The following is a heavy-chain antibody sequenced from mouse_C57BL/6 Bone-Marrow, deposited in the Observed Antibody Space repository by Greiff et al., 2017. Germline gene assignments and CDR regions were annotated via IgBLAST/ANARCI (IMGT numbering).Heavy chain of an antibody. Sequence: EVHLVESGGGLVKPGGSLKLSCAAPGFTFSDYGMHWVRQAPEKGLEWVAYISSGSSTIYYADTVKGRFTISRDNARHTLSLQMTSLRSEDTAMYYCARVRHPAYAMDYWGQGPSVTVSS. CDR2: ISSGSSTI. D-gene: IGHD2-14*01. V-gene: IGHV5-17*01. CDR3: ARVRHPAYAMDY. J-gene: IGHJ4*01. CDR1: GFTFSDYG.